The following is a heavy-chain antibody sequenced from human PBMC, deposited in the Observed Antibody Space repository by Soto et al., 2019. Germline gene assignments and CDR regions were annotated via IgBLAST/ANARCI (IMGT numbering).Heavy chain of an antibody. CDR1: GYTLTELS. CDR3: ATGVIKRWLTGMDV. Sequence: ASVKVSCKVSGYTLTELSMHWVRQAPGKGLEWMGGFDPEDGETIYAQKFQGRVTMTEDTSTDTAYMELSSLRSEDTAVYYCATGVIKRWLTGMDVWGQGTTVTVSS. J-gene: IGHJ6*02. V-gene: IGHV1-24*01. D-gene: IGHD2-8*01. CDR2: FDPEDGET.